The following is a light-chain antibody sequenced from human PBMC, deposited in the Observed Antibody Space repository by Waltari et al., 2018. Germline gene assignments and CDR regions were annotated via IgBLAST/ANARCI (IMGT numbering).Light chain of an antibody. CDR1: SSNIGAGTD. V-gene: IGLV1-40*01. J-gene: IGLJ2*01. CDR2: GNT. Sequence: QSGLTQPPSVSGAPGQRVTISSTGSSSNIGAGTDVHRYQLIPETAPNLLIYGNTNRPSGVPDRFSGSKSGTSASLAITGLQAEDEADYYCQSYDRSLSGSIFGGGTKLTVL. CDR3: QSYDRSLSGSI.